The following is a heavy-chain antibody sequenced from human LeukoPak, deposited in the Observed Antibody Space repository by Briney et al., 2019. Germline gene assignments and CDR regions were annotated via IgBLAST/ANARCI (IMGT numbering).Heavy chain of an antibody. CDR3: ARGRLLGY. CDR2: INHSGST. D-gene: IGHD6-25*01. J-gene: IGHJ4*01. V-gene: IGHV4-34*01. Sequence: PSETLSLTCAVYGGSFSGYYWSWIRQPPGKGLEWIGEINHSGSTNYNPSLKSRVTISVDTSKNQFSLKLSSVTAADTAVYYCARGRLLGYWGHGTLVTVSS. CDR1: GGSFSGYY.